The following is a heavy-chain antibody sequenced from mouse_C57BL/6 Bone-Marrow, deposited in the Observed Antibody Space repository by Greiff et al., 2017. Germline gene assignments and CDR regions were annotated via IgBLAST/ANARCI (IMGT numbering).Heavy chain of an antibody. D-gene: IGHD1-1*01. CDR2: IYPGSGNT. CDR3: AKEGAYYCSSSWYFDV. V-gene: IGHV1-76*01. J-gene: IGHJ1*03. Sequence: QVQLQQSGAELVRPGASVKLSCKASGYTFTDYYINWVKQRPGQGLEWIARIYPGSGNTYYNEKFKGKATLTAEKSSSTAYLQLSSLTSEASAVYFCAKEGAYYCSSSWYFDVWGTGTTVTVSS. CDR1: GYTFTDYY.